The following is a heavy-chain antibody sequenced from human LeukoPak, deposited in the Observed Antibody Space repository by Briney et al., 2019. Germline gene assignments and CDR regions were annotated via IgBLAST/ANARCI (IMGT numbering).Heavy chain of an antibody. V-gene: IGHV3-20*04. J-gene: IGHJ6*03. D-gene: IGHD2-21*01. CDR3: ATDLFDYMDV. CDR1: GFTFSGFW. Sequence: GGSLRLSCAASGFTFSGFWMHWVRQTPGKGLEWVSGINWNGGSTGYADSVKGRFTISRDNAKNSLYLQMNSLRAEDTAVYYCATDLFDYMDVWGKGTTVTVSS. CDR2: INWNGGST.